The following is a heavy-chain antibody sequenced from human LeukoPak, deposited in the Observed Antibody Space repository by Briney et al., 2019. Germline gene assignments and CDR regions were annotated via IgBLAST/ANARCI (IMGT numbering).Heavy chain of an antibody. J-gene: IGHJ1*01. CDR2: INHSGST. D-gene: IGHD2-2*01. Sequence: PSETLSLTCAVYGGSFSGYYWSWIRQPPGKGLEWIGEINHSGSTNYNPSLKSRVTISVDTSKNQFSLKLSSVTAADTAVYYCARDPIVVIPAATGYFQHWGQGTLVTVSS. CDR1: GGSFSGYY. CDR3: ARDPIVVIPAATGYFQH. V-gene: IGHV4-34*01.